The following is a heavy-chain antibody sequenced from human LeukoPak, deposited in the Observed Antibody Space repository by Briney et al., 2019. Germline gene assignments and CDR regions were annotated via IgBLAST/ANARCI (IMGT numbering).Heavy chain of an antibody. CDR1: GYTFTSYG. D-gene: IGHD3-22*01. V-gene: IGHV1-18*01. CDR2: ISAYNGNT. Sequence: ASVKVSCKASGYTFTSYGISWVRQAPGQGLEWMGWISAYNGNTNYAQKLQGRVTMTTDTSASTAYMELRSLRSDDTAVYYCARLGHTMNYYDSSGYYPLDYWGQGTLVTVSS. J-gene: IGHJ4*02. CDR3: ARLGHTMNYYDSSGYYPLDY.